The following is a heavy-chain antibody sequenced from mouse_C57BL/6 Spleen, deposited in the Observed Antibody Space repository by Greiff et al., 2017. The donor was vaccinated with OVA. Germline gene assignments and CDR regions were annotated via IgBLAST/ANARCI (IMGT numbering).Heavy chain of an antibody. CDR3: ARSRRDYWYFDV. Sequence: VQLQQSGPELVKPGASVKISCKASGYAFSSSWMNWVKQRPGKGLEWIGRIYPGDGDTNYNGKFKGKATLTADKSSSTAYMQLSSLTSEDSAVYFCARSRRDYWYFDVWGTGTTVTVSS. CDR2: IYPGDGDT. J-gene: IGHJ1*03. V-gene: IGHV1-82*01. CDR1: GYAFSSSW.